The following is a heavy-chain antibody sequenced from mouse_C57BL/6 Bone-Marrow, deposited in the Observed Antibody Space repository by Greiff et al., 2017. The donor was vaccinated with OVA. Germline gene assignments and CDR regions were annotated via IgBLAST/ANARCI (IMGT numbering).Heavy chain of an antibody. CDR1: GYTFTSYW. Sequence: QVQLQQPGAELVKPGASVKLSCKASGYTFTSYWMHWVKQRPGQGLEWIGMIHPNSGSTNYNEKFKSKATLTVDKSSSTAYMQLSSLTSEDSAVYYCARERTFYAMDYWGQGKAATVSS. J-gene: IGHJ4*01. V-gene: IGHV1-64*01. CDR3: ARERTFYAMDY. CDR2: IHPNSGST.